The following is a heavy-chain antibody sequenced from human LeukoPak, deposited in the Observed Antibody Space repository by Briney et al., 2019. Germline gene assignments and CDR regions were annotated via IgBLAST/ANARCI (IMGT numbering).Heavy chain of an antibody. J-gene: IGHJ6*02. CDR2: INPNSGGT. D-gene: IGHD2-2*01. Sequence: ASVKVSCKASGYTFTGYYMHWVRQAPGQGLEWMGWINPNSGGTNYAQKFQGRVTMTRDTSISTAYMELSRLRSDDTAVYYCARALRGQYCSSTSCYGGEYYYYGMDVWGQGTTVTVSS. V-gene: IGHV1-2*02. CDR3: ARALRGQYCSSTSCYGGEYYYYGMDV. CDR1: GYTFTGYY.